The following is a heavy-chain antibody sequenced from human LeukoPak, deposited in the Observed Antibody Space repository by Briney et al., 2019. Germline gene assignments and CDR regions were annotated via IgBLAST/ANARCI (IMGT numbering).Heavy chain of an antibody. CDR1: GLTLSSYE. CDR2: ISRTGNSI. J-gene: IGHJ4*02. V-gene: IGHV3-48*03. CDR3: ARGPYSSNWYVDY. D-gene: IGHD6-13*01. Sequence: GGSLRLSCAASGLTLSSYEMNWVRLAPGKGLEWISYISRTGNSIDYADSVKGRFTISRDSAKNSLYLQMNSLRAEDTAVYYCARGPYSSNWYVDYWGQGTLVTVAS.